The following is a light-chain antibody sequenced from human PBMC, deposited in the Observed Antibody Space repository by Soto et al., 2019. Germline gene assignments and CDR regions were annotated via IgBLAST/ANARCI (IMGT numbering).Light chain of an antibody. J-gene: IGKJ4*01. V-gene: IGKV1-12*01. CDR2: AAS. Sequence: DIQMTQSPSSVSASVGDRVTITCRASQDISSWLAWYQQKPGKAPKLLIYAASSLQSGVPSRFSRSPSGKDFTLNISTLKPEEFATYYCQQANSFLRTFGGGTKV. CDR3: QQANSFLRT. CDR1: QDISSW.